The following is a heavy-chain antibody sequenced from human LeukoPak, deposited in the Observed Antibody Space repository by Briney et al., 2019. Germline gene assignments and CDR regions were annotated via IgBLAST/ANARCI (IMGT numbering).Heavy chain of an antibody. J-gene: IGHJ4*02. V-gene: IGHV3-73*01. Sequence: GGSLRLSCAASGFSFSASAVHWVRQASGKGLEWVGRIRSKINNYATEYAVSVEGRFTISRDDANNTVYLQMNSLKIEDTAVYYCTRLRGEKASGDYWGQGTLVTVSS. D-gene: IGHD3-10*01. CDR2: IRSKINNYAT. CDR3: TRLRGEKASGDY. CDR1: GFSFSASA.